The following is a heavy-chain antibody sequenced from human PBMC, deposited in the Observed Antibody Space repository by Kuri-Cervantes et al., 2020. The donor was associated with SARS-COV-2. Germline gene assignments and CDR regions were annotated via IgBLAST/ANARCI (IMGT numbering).Heavy chain of an antibody. CDR1: GFTFSSYG. CDR2: ISYDGSNK. V-gene: IGHV3-30*18. Sequence: GESLKISCAASGFTFSSYGMHWVRQAPGKGLEWVAVISYDGSNKYCADSVKGRFTISRDNSKNTLYLQMNSLRAEDTAVYYCAKDAVTEVLDYWGQGTLVTVSS. J-gene: IGHJ4*02. CDR3: AKDAVTEVLDY. D-gene: IGHD4-23*01.